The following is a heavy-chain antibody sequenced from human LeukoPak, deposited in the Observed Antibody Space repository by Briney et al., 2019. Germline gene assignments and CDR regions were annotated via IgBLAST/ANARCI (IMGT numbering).Heavy chain of an antibody. CDR3: ARDVGYCSSTSCHYYYYYYMDV. CDR2: IYTSGRT. D-gene: IGHD2-2*01. V-gene: IGHV4-4*07. CDR1: GGSISSYY. Sequence: SETLSLTCTVSGGSISSYYWSWIRQPAGKGLEWIGCIYTSGRTNYNPSLKSRVTMSVDTSKNQFSLKLSSVTAADTAVYYCARDVGYCSSTSCHYYYYYYMDVWGKGTTVTVSS. J-gene: IGHJ6*03.